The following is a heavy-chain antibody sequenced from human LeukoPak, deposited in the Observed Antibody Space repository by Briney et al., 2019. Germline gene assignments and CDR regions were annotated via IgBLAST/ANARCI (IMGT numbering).Heavy chain of an antibody. J-gene: IGHJ6*02. V-gene: IGHV3-21*01. CDR2: ITGSSSSI. CDR3: AREGMGATLYVGMDV. Sequence: GGSLRLSCAASGFTFSSYSMNWVRQAPGKGLEWVSSITGSSSSISYADSVRGRFTISRDNAKNTLYLQMNSLRVEDTAVFYCAREGMGATLYVGMDVWGQGTTVTVSS. D-gene: IGHD1-26*01. CDR1: GFTFSSYS.